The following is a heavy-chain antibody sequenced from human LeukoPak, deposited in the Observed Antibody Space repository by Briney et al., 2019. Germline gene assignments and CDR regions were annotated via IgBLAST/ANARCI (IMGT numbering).Heavy chain of an antibody. CDR3: ARVGVPRGHYDSRDLDAFDI. V-gene: IGHV1-2*02. Sequence: GASVKVSCKAPGYTFTGYYMHWVRQAPGQGLEWMGWINPNSGGTNYAQKFQGRVTMTRDTSISTTYMELSRLRSVDTAVYYCARVGVPRGHYDSRDLDAFDIWGQGTMVTVSS. CDR1: GYTFTGYY. D-gene: IGHD3-22*01. J-gene: IGHJ3*02. CDR2: INPNSGGT.